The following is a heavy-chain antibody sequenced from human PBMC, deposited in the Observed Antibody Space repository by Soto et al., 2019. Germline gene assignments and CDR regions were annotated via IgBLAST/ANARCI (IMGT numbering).Heavy chain of an antibody. V-gene: IGHV3-30-3*01. CDR2: ISYDGSNK. Sequence: PGGSLRLSCAASGFTFSSYAMHWVRQAPGKGLEWVAVISYDGSNKYYADSVKGRFTISRDNSKNTLYLQMNSLRAEDTAVYYCARDFSRVIDYWGQGTLVTVSS. CDR3: ARDFSRVIDY. J-gene: IGHJ4*02. CDR1: GFTFSSYA.